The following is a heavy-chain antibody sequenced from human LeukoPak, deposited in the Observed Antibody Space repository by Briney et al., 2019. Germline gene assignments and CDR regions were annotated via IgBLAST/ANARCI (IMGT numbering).Heavy chain of an antibody. CDR2: IYYSGST. CDR1: GGSISSSSYY. CDR3: ARQGGIHYYDSIRYNWFDP. D-gene: IGHD3-22*01. Sequence: SETLSLTCTVSGGSISSSSYYWGWIRQPPGKGLEWIGSIYYSGSTYYNPSLKSRVTISVDTSKNQFSLKLSSVTAADTAVYYCARQGGIHYYDSIRYNWFDPWGQGTLVTVSS. J-gene: IGHJ5*02. V-gene: IGHV4-39*01.